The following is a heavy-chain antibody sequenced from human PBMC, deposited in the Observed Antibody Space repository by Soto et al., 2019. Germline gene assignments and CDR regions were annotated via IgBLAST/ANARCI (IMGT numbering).Heavy chain of an antibody. D-gene: IGHD2-2*01. CDR3: ARWGCSSTSCYPYYYYGMDV. Sequence: ASVKVSCKASGGTFSSYAISWVRQAPGQGLEWMGGIIPIFGTANYAQKFQGRVTITADKSTSTAYMELSSLRSEDTAVYYCARWGCSSTSCYPYYYYGMDVWGQGTTVTVSS. CDR2: IIPIFGTA. V-gene: IGHV1-69*06. J-gene: IGHJ6*02. CDR1: GGTFSSYA.